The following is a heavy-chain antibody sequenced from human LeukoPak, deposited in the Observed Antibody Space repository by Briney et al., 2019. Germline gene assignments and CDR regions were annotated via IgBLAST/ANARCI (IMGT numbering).Heavy chain of an antibody. CDR3: ARIWYNWNDGNYYYYGMDV. CDR2: IYPGDSDT. CDR1: GYSFSSYW. J-gene: IGHJ6*02. Sequence: GESLKISCKGSGYSFSSYWIGWVRQMPGKGLEWMGIIYPGDSDTRYSPSFQGQVTISVDKSISTAYLQWSSLKASDTAMYYCARIWYNWNDGNYYYYGMDVWGQGTTVTVSS. D-gene: IGHD1-1*01. V-gene: IGHV5-51*01.